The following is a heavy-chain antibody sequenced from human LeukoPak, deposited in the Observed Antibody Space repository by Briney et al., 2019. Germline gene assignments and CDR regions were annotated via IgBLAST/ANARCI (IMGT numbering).Heavy chain of an antibody. CDR3: ARVQYDILTGYNQFQT. Sequence: SETLSLTCTVSGGSISSASSYWGWIRQPPGKGLEWIGNIYYSGSAYYNPSLKSRVTISVDTSKNQFSPKLSSVTAADTAVYYCARVQYDILTGYNQFQTWGQGTLVTVSS. J-gene: IGHJ5*02. D-gene: IGHD3-9*01. V-gene: IGHV4-39*01. CDR2: IYYSGSA. CDR1: GGSISSASSY.